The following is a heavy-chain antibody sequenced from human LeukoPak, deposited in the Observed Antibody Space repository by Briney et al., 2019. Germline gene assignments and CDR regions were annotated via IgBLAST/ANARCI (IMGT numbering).Heavy chain of an antibody. CDR1: GFTFSTYW. CDR2: INKKGNEK. V-gene: IGHV3-7*05. Sequence: PGGSLRLSCAASGFTFSTYWMSWVRQAPGEGLEWVANINKKGNEKYYVDSVKGRFTISRDNAKNSLYLQMNSLRAEDTAVYYCAREGTDYDILTGYPNWGQGTLVTVSS. J-gene: IGHJ4*02. D-gene: IGHD3-9*01. CDR3: AREGTDYDILTGYPN.